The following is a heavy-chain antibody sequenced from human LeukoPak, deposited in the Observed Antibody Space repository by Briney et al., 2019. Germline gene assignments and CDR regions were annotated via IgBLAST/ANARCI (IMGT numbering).Heavy chain of an antibody. CDR2: ISGYNGDT. Sequence: ASVKVSCKASGYTITNNYMHWVRQAPGQGLEWMGWISGYNGDTNYAQKLQGRVTMTTDTSTSTAYMELRSLRSDDTAVYYCARAGATVTSHFDCWGQGTLVTVSS. CDR1: GYTITNNY. V-gene: IGHV1-18*04. J-gene: IGHJ4*02. D-gene: IGHD4-17*01. CDR3: ARAGATVTSHFDC.